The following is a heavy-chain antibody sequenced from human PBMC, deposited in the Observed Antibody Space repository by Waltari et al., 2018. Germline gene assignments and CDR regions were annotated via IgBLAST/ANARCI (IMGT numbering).Heavy chain of an antibody. CDR3: ARDGYSSNYFDN. CDR2: SNTKTGNP. D-gene: IGHD6-13*01. V-gene: IGHV7-4-1*02. CDR1: GYTFTSYA. Sequence: QVQLVQSGSELKKPGASVKVSCKASGYTFTSYAVNWLRQAPGQRPEWVGWSNTKTGNPRCAQGFTGRAVLSLDTSVSTAYLQINSLKAEDTAVYFCARDGYSSNYFDNWGQGTLVTVSS. J-gene: IGHJ4*02.